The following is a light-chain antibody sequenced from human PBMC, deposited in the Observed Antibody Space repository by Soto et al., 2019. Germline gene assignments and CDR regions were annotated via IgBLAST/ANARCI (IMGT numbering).Light chain of an antibody. CDR1: QSVSSDY. CDR3: QQYGTSPYT. Sequence: EIVLTQSPGTLSLSPGERATLSCRASQSVSSDYLAWYQQKPGQAPRLLIFGASSRATGIPDRFSGSGSGTGFTLTISRLEPEDFVVYYCQQYGTSPYTFGQGTKLEIK. V-gene: IGKV3-20*01. CDR2: GAS. J-gene: IGKJ2*01.